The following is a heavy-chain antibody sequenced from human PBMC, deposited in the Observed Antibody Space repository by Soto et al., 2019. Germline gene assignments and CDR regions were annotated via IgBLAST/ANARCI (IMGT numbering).Heavy chain of an antibody. Sequence: EVQLVESGGGLVQPGRSLRLSCAASGFTFDDYAMHWVRQAPGKGLEWVSGISLNSGSIGYADSVKGRFTISRDNAKNSLYLQMNSLRAEDTALYYCAKDSSSSHLDYWGQGTLVTVSS. CDR3: AKDSSSSHLDY. V-gene: IGHV3-9*01. CDR2: ISLNSGSI. J-gene: IGHJ4*02. CDR1: GFTFDDYA. D-gene: IGHD6-6*01.